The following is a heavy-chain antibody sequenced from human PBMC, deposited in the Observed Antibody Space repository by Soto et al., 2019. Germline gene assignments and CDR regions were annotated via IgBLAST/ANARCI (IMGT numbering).Heavy chain of an antibody. CDR1: GFTFRTYG. CDR3: AKDSVRIALGGLLGH. Sequence: GGSLRLSCAVSGFTFRTYGMHWVRQAPGKGLEWVAVISYDGSEKYYAESVKGRFTISRDYSKDTLYLQMNSLRAEDTAVYFCAKDSVRIALGGLLGHWGQGTLVTVSS. V-gene: IGHV3-30*18. D-gene: IGHD6-19*01. CDR2: ISYDGSEK. J-gene: IGHJ4*02.